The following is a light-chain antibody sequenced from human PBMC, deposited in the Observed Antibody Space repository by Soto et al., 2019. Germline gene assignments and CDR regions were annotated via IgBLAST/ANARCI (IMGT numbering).Light chain of an antibody. J-gene: IGLJ2*01. V-gene: IGLV2-14*01. Sequence: QSVLTQPASVSGSHGQSITISCTGTSSDVGGYNYVSWYQQHPRKAPKLIIYEVNNRPSGVSNRFSGSKSGSTASLTISGLQAEDEADYYCSSYTSSSTPYVVLGGGTQLTVL. CDR2: EVN. CDR3: SSYTSSSTPYVV. CDR1: SSDVGGYNY.